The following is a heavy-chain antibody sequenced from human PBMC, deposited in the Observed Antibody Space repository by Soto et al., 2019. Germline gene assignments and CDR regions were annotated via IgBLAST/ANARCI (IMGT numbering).Heavy chain of an antibody. V-gene: IGHV4-30-4*01. CDR1: GGSISSGDYY. D-gene: IGHD2-8*01. CDR2: IYYSGST. CDR3: ARGGGWDCTNGVCYDY. J-gene: IGHJ4*02. Sequence: SETLSLTCTVSGGSISSGDYYWSWIRQPPGKGLEWIGYIYYSGSTYYNPSLKSRVTISVDTSKNQFSLKLSSVTAADTAVYYCARGGGWDCTNGVCYDYWGQGTLVTVSS.